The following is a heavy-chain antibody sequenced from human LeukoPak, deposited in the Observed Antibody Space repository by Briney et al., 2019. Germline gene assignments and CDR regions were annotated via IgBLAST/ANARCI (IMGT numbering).Heavy chain of an antibody. D-gene: IGHD4-17*01. CDR3: AKSSTETLYFFFYMDV. Sequence: RGSLRLSCVASGFTFNTYAMTWVRQAPGKGLEWIAAIRVSDYHTYYADSVKVRLTITRDNSKNTLYLLMNTLRAEDTAVYYCAKSSTETLYFFFYMDVWGKGATASLSS. J-gene: IGHJ6*03. CDR2: IRVSDYHT. V-gene: IGHV3-23*01. CDR1: GFTFNTYA.